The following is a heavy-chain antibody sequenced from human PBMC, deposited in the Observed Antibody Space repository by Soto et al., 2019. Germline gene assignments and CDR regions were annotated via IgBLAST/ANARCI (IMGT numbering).Heavy chain of an antibody. CDR3: ARDVSGGTYPWFFDL. CDR1: GYTSSIYG. D-gene: IGHD2-15*01. Sequence: ASVKVSCKASGYTSSIYGMSWVRQAPGQGLEWMAWVSGYNGNIKYAQKFQGRVTVATDTTTTGAYMELRSLRSDDTAVYYCARDVSGGTYPWFFDLWGRGTLVTVSS. V-gene: IGHV1-18*04. J-gene: IGHJ2*01. CDR2: VSGYNGNI.